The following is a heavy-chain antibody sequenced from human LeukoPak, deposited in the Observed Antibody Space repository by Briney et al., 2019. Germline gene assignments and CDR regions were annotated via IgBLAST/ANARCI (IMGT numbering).Heavy chain of an antibody. D-gene: IGHD6-19*01. V-gene: IGHV3-21*01. J-gene: IGHJ5*02. CDR2: ISSSSTYI. CDR1: GFTFSTYS. CDR3: ARSSGWGFDP. Sequence: GGSLRLSCAASGFTFSTYSMHWVRQAPGKGLEWVSSISSSSTYIYYTDSVKGRFTISRDNAKNSVYLQMNSLRAEDTAGYYCARSSGWGFDPWGQGTLVTASS.